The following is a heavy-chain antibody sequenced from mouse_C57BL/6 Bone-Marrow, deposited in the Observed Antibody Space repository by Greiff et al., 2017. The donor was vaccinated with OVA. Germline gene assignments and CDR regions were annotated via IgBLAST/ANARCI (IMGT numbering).Heavy chain of an antibody. CDR3: ARDPYYYVSSYVPFYWYFDV. CDR2: IDPSDSYT. V-gene: IGHV1-59*01. Sequence: QVQLQQPGAELVRPGTSVKLSCKASGYTFTSYWMHWVKQRPGQGLEWIGVIDPSDSYTNYNQKFKGKATLTVDTSSSTAYMQLSSLTSEDSAVYYCARDPYYYVSSYVPFYWYFDVWGTGTTVTVSS. J-gene: IGHJ1*03. CDR1: GYTFTSYW. D-gene: IGHD1-1*01.